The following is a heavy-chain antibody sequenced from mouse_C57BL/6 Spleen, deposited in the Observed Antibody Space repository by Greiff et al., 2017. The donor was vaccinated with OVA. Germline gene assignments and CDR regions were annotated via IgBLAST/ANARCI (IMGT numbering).Heavy chain of an antibody. J-gene: IGHJ4*01. Sequence: QVHVKQPGAELVRPGSSVKLSCKASGYTFTSYWMDWVKQRPGQGLEWIGNIYPSDSETHYNQKFKDKATLTVDKSSSTAYMQLSSLTSEDSAVYYCARELLRGAMDYWGQGTSVTVSS. CDR3: ARELLRGAMDY. D-gene: IGHD1-1*01. V-gene: IGHV1-61*01. CDR2: IYPSDSET. CDR1: GYTFTSYW.